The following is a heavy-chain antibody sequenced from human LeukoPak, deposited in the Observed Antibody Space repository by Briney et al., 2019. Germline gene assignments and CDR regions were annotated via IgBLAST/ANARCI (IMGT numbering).Heavy chain of an antibody. Sequence: GASVKVSCKASGGTFSSYAISWVRQAPGQGLEWMGRIIPIFGTANYAQKFQGRFTITTDESTSTAYMELSSLRSEDTAVYYCARAGGGSGEFDYWCQGTLVTVSS. CDR3: ARAGGGSGEFDY. V-gene: IGHV1-69*05. CDR2: IIPIFGTA. CDR1: GGTFSSYA. J-gene: IGHJ4*02. D-gene: IGHD3-10*01.